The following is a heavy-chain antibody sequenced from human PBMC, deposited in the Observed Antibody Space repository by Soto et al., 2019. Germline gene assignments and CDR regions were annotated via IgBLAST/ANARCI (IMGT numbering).Heavy chain of an antibody. D-gene: IGHD3-16*01. CDR1: AFSLRSFW. Sequence: EAQLVQSGGGLVQPGGSLRLSCEASAFSLRSFWMNWVRQSPRKGLEWVSNIDPEGSGKVYVDSVKGRFTVSRDNTQNSVYLQMDSLRAEDTAVYYCAGWAPNVCYWGQGSLVTVSS. V-gene: IGHV3-7*01. CDR2: IDPEGSGK. CDR3: AGWAPNVCY. J-gene: IGHJ4*02.